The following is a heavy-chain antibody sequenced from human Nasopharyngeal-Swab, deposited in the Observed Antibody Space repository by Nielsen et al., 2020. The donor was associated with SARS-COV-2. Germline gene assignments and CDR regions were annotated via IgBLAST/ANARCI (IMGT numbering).Heavy chain of an antibody. Sequence: LSLTCAASGFTFSSYGMHWVRQAPGKGLEWVAVISYDGSNKYYADSVKGRFTISRDNSKNTLYLQMNSLRAEDTAVYYCAKGLEMATADCWGQGTLVTVSS. J-gene: IGHJ4*02. V-gene: IGHV3-30*18. CDR2: ISYDGSNK. CDR3: AKGLEMATADC. D-gene: IGHD5-24*01. CDR1: GFTFSSYG.